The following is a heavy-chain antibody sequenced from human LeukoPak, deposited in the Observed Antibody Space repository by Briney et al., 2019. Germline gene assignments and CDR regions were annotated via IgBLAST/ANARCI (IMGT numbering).Heavy chain of an antibody. CDR2: INPNSGGT. J-gene: IGHJ5*02. CDR3: ARALPSVWGSYRYRRRFDP. V-gene: IGHV1-2*02. CDR1: GYTFTGYY. D-gene: IGHD3-16*02. Sequence: ASVKVSCKASGYTFTGYYMHWVRQAPGQGLEWMGWINPNSGGTNYAQKFQGRVTMTRDTSISTAYMELSRLRSDDPAVYYCARALPSVWGSYRYRRRFDPWGQGTLVTVSS.